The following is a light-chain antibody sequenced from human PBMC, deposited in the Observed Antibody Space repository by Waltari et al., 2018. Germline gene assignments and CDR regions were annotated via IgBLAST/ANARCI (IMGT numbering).Light chain of an antibody. CDR3: QQSYSTPHT. Sequence: CRASQGMSNSLSWIKQKPGKAPKFLIYAASTLQSGGPSRFSGSGSGTDFTLTISSLQPEDFATYYCQQSYSTPHTFGQGTKLQIK. V-gene: IGKV1-39*01. CDR1: QGMSNS. J-gene: IGKJ2*01. CDR2: AAS.